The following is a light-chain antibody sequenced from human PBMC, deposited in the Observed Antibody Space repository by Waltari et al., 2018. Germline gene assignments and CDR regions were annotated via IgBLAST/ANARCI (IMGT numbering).Light chain of an antibody. Sequence: YDLTQPSSVSVSPGGTATITCSGDDLQNKFPCWYQQQPGQSPILVIYRSNRRPSGIPERFSGSTSGNTATLTISGAQTLDEADYFCQAWASSTAVFGGGTKLTVL. CDR1: DLQNKF. V-gene: IGLV3-1*01. J-gene: IGLJ3*02. CDR3: QAWASSTAV. CDR2: RSN.